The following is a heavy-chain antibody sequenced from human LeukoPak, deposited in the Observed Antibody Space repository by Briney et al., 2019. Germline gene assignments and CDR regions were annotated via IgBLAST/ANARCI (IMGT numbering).Heavy chain of an antibody. J-gene: IGHJ4*02. D-gene: IGHD1-1*01. Sequence: ASVKVSCKASRYTFTGYYMHWVRQAPGQGLEWMGWINLNSGGTNYAQKFQGRVTMTRDTSISTAYMELSRLKADDTAVDYWARARTGTTDYGGQETLVTVS. CDR2: INLNSGGT. CDR1: RYTFTGYY. CDR3: ARARTGTTDY. V-gene: IGHV1-2*02.